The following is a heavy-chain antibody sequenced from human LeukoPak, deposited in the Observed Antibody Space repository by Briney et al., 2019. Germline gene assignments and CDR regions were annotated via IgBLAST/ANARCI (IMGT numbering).Heavy chain of an antibody. D-gene: IGHD2-15*01. V-gene: IGHV4-34*01. CDR1: GGSFSGYY. Sequence: PSETLSLTCAVYGGSFSGYYWSWIRQPPGKGLEWIGEINHSGSTNYNPSLKSRVTISVDTSKNQFSLKLSSVTAADTAVYYCPRGLGYCSGGSCYSDDYWGQGTLVTVSS. CDR3: PRGLGYCSGGSCYSDDY. CDR2: INHSGST. J-gene: IGHJ4*02.